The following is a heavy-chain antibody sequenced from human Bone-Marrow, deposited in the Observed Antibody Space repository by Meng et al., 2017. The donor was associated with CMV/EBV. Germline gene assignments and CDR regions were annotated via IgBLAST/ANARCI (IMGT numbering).Heavy chain of an antibody. V-gene: IGHV3-9*01. CDR3: AKCRGSYFPGGAMYV. CDR2: ISWNSGSI. J-gene: IGHJ6*02. Sequence: SLKISCAASGFTFDDYAMHWVRQAPGKGLEWVSGISWNSGSIGYADSVKGRFTISRDNAKNSLYLQMNSLRAEDTALYYCAKCRGSYFPGGAMYVWGQGTTVTVSS. CDR1: GFTFDDYA. D-gene: IGHD3-10*01.